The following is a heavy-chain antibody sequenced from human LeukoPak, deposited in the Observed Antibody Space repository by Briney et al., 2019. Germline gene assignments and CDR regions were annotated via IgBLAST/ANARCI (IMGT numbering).Heavy chain of an antibody. D-gene: IGHD1-26*01. CDR2: IYPGDSDT. CDR3: ARGSGSYHTAYMN. V-gene: IGHV5-51*01. CDR1: GYSFTSYW. Sequence: GESLKISCKGSGYSFTSYWIGWVRQMPGKGLEWLGIIYPGDSDTRYSPSFQGQVTISADKSLSTAYLQWSSLKASDTAMYYCARGSGSYHTAYMNWGQGSPVTVSS. J-gene: IGHJ4*02.